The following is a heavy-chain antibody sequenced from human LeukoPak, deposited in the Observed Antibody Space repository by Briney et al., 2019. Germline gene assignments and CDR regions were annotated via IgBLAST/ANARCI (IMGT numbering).Heavy chain of an antibody. J-gene: IGHJ4*02. CDR3: LAYYFDY. CDR2: IYSGGST. V-gene: IGHV3-53*01. Sequence: QAGGSLRLSCAASGFTFSSYAMSWVRQAPGKGLEWVSVIYSGGSTYYADSVKGRFTISRDNSKNTLYLQMNSLRAEDTAVYYCLAYYFDYWGQGTLVTVSS. CDR1: GFTFSSYA.